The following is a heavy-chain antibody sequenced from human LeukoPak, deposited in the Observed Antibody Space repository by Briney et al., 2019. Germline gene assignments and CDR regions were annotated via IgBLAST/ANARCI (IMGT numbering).Heavy chain of an antibody. CDR3: ATQGYSSGWTRFDP. CDR2: IYYSGST. V-gene: IGHV4-39*01. Sequence: SETLSLTCTVSGGSISSNTYYWGWIRQPPGKGLEWIGSIYYSGSTYYNPSLKSRVTIFVDTSKNQFSLKLSSVTAADTAVYYCATQGYSSGWTRFDPWGQGTLVTVSS. CDR1: GGSISSNTYY. J-gene: IGHJ5*02. D-gene: IGHD6-19*01.